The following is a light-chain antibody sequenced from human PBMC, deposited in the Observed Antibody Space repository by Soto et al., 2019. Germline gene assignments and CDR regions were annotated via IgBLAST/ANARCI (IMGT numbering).Light chain of an antibody. J-gene: IGKJ2*01. Sequence: DIVMTQSPDPLAVSLGERATINCRSSQSVLYSSSNKHYLAWFQQKPGQPPKLLIYWASARESGVPDRFSGSGSGTDFTLTISSLQAEDVAVYYCQQYYSTPYTFGQGTKLEL. CDR1: QSVLYSSSNKHY. V-gene: IGKV4-1*01. CDR2: WAS. CDR3: QQYYSTPYT.